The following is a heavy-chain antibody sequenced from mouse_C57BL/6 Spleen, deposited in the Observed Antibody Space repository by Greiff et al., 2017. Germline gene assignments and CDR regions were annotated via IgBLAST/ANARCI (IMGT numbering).Heavy chain of an antibody. V-gene: IGHV10-3*01. CDR1: GFTFNTYA. J-gene: IGHJ1*03. Sequence: GGGLVQPKGSLKLSCAASGFTFNTYAMHWVRQAPGKGLEWGARIRSKSSNYATYYADSVKDRFTISRGDSQSILYLQMNNLKTEDTAMYYCVREGDWDYWYFDVWGTGTTVTVSS. CDR2: IRSKSSNYAT. D-gene: IGHD4-1*01. CDR3: VREGDWDYWYFDV.